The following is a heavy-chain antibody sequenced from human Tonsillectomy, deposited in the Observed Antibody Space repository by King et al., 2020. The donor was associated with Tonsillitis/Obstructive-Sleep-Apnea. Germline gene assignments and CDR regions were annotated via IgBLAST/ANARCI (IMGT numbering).Heavy chain of an antibody. CDR1: GGSFSGYY. Sequence: VQLQQWGAGLLRPSETLSLTCAVYGGSFSGYYWNWIRQPPGKGLEWIGEINHSGSTNYNSSLKSRVTISVDTSKNQFSLKLSSVTAADTAVNYCARAPLYYYDSSAYYNWFDPWGQGTLVTVSS. CDR3: ARAPLYYYDSSAYYNWFDP. CDR2: INHSGST. V-gene: IGHV4-34*01. J-gene: IGHJ5*02. D-gene: IGHD3-22*01.